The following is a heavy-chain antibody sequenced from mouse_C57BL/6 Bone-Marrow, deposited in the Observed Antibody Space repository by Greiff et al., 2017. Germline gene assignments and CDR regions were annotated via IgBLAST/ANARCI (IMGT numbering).Heavy chain of an antibody. CDR2: IDPSDSYT. D-gene: IGHD2-3*01. J-gene: IGHJ3*01. CDR3: ARYDAWFAY. Sequence: VQLQQPGAELVVPGASVKLSCKASGYTFTSYWMHWVKQRPGQGLEWIGEIDPSDSYTNYNQKFKGKSTLTVDKSSSTAYMQLSSLTSEDSAVYYCARYDAWFAYWGQGTLVTVSA. V-gene: IGHV1-69*01. CDR1: GYTFTSYW.